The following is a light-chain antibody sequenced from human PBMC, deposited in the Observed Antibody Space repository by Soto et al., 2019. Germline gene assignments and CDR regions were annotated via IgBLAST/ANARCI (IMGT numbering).Light chain of an antibody. CDR3: HQRKSWPRT. Sequence: EIVLTQSPATLSSSPGERATLSCRASQTVSNKLAWYQHKPGQAPRLLIYDTSNRATGIPARFSGSGSGTDFTLIISRLEPEDFAVYYCHQRKSWPRTFGQGTKVEIK. J-gene: IGKJ1*01. CDR2: DTS. V-gene: IGKV3-11*01. CDR1: QTVSNK.